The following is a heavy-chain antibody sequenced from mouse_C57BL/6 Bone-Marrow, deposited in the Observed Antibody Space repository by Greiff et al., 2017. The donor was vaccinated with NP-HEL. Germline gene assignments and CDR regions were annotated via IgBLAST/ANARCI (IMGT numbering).Heavy chain of an antibody. CDR1: GYTFTGYW. J-gene: IGHJ1*03. D-gene: IGHD1-1*01. CDR2: ILPGSCST. V-gene: IGHV1-9*01. Sequence: ESGAELMKPGASVKLSCKATGYTFTGYWIEWVKQRPGHGLEWIGEILPGSCSTNYNEKFKGKATFTADTSSNTAYMQLSSLTTEDSAIYYCARPSYGSSYLYWYFDVWGTGTTVTVFS. CDR3: ARPSYGSSYLYWYFDV.